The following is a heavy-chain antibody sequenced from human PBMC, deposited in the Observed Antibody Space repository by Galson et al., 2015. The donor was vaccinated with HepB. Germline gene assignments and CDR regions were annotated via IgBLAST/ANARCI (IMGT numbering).Heavy chain of an antibody. J-gene: IGHJ4*02. D-gene: IGHD5-18*01. Sequence: SLRLSCAASGFTFSSYGMHWVRQAPGKGLEWVAVISYDGSNKYYADSVKGRFTISRDNSKNTLYLQMNSLRAEDTAVYYCAKGKQLWFSADYWGQGTLVTVSS. CDR1: GFTFSSYG. V-gene: IGHV3-30*18. CDR3: AKGKQLWFSADY. CDR2: ISYDGSNK.